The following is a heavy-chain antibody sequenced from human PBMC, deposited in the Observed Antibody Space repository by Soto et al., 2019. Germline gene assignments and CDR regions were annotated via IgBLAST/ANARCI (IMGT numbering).Heavy chain of an antibody. CDR1: GYTFTSYG. J-gene: IGHJ4*02. CDR3: ARDEEGATSDNYFDY. D-gene: IGHD1-26*01. Sequence: ASVKVSCKASGYTFTSYGISLVRQAPGQGLEWMGWISAYNGNTNYAQKLQGRVTMTTDTSTSTAYMELRSLRSDDTAVYYCARDEEGATSDNYFDYWGQGTLVTVSS. CDR2: ISAYNGNT. V-gene: IGHV1-18*01.